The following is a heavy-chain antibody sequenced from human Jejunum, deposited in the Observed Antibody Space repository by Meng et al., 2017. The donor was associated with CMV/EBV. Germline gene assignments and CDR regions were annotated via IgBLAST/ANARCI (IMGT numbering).Heavy chain of an antibody. V-gene: IGHV4-4*02. J-gene: IGHJ4*02. CDR2: IYHSGST. CDR3: ARADKVRFDY. CDR1: GGSMSSTNW. Sequence: QWQLQGPGPGLVKPSGTLSLTCAVFGGSMSSTNWWSWVRQLPGKGLEWIGEIYHSGSTNYNPSLKSRVSISVDKSKNQFSLKLSSVTAADTAAYYCARADKVRFDYWGQGTLVTVSS.